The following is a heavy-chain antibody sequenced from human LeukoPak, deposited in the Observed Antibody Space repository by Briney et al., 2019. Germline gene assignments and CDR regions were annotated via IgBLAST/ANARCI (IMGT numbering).Heavy chain of an antibody. CDR3: ARGRGWYEYTDY. V-gene: IGHV1-2*02. J-gene: IGHJ4*02. CDR2: INPNSGDT. Sequence: GASVKVSCKASGYIFTGYYMHWVRQAPGQGLEWMGWINPNSGDTNYAQKFQGRVTMTRDTSISTAYMELSRLRAEDTALYYCARGRGWYEYTDYWGQGTLVTVSS. CDR1: GYIFTGYY. D-gene: IGHD6-19*01.